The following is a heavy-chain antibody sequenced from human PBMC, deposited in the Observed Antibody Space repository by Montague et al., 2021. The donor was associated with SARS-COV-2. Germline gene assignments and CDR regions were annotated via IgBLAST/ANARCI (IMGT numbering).Heavy chain of an antibody. CDR2: ISHSGGS. V-gene: IGHV4-30-2*05. CDR3: ARLTVIVDTSGGTLHWFDL. D-gene: IGHD2-21*02. CDR1: GGSVSSGDFF. Sequence: TLSLTCAVSGGSVSSGDFFWTWVRQPGGRGLESIGSISHSGGSXYXXXXKXRIALSLDTSANHFSLSLKSVTAADSATYYCARLTVIVDTSGGTLHWFDLWGQGALITVSS. J-gene: IGHJ5*02.